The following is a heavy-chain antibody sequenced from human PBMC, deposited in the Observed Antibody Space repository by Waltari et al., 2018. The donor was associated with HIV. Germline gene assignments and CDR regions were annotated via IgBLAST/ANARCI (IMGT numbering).Heavy chain of an antibody. V-gene: IGHV3-33*01. CDR1: GFTCSNFA. CDR2: IWYDGDNK. CDR3: ARGGYYYDISGYYHY. Sequence: QVQLVESGGGVVQPGRSLRLSCAAHGFTCSNFAMHWVRQAPGKGLEWVAVIWYDGDNKYYADSVKGRFTISRDNSKNTLYLQMNSLRVEDTAVYYCARGGYYYDISGYYHYWGQGTLVTVSS. J-gene: IGHJ4*02. D-gene: IGHD3-22*01.